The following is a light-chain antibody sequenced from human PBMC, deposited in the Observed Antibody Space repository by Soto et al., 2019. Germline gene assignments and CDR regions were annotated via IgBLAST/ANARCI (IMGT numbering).Light chain of an antibody. V-gene: IGLV1-40*01. CDR2: ANR. CDR3: QSYDSSPSGYV. J-gene: IGLJ1*01. CDR1: SSNIGAGYD. Sequence: QSVLTQPPSVSGAPGQRVTISCTGSSSNIGAGYDVHWYQQLPGTAPKLLIYANRNRPAGVPDRFSASKSDTSASLAITGLQAEDEADYYCQSYDSSPSGYVFGTGTKVT.